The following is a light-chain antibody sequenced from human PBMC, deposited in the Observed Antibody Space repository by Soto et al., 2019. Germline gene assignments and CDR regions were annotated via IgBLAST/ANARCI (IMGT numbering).Light chain of an antibody. CDR2: RNN. CDR3: AAWDDSLSGVV. J-gene: IGLJ2*01. Sequence: QSVLTQPPSASGTPGQRVTISCSGSSSNIGSNYVYWYQQFPGTAPKLLIYRNNQRPSGVPDRFSGSKSGTSASLAISGLRSEDEADYSCAAWDDSLSGVVFGGGTKLTVL. V-gene: IGLV1-47*01. CDR1: SSNIGSNY.